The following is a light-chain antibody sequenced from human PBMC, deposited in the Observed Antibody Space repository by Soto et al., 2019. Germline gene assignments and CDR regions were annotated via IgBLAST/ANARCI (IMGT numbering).Light chain of an antibody. CDR2: SNN. CDR1: SSNIGSNT. CDR3: AAWDHSLNGYV. V-gene: IGLV1-44*01. Sequence: QSVPTQPPSASGTPGPRVTNFCSGSSSNIGSNTVNWYQQLPGTAPKLLIYSNNQRPSRGPDRFPGSKSGTPASLAISVLHSEDEAEYYCAAWDHSLNGYVFGTGTKSPS. J-gene: IGLJ1*01.